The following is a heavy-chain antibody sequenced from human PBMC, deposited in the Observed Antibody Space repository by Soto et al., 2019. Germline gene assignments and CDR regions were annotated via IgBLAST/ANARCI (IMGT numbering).Heavy chain of an antibody. J-gene: IGHJ6*02. D-gene: IGHD3-10*01. V-gene: IGHV3-30*03. CDR1: GFTFSTYG. Sequence: QVQVVESGGGVVQPGRSLRLSCAASGFTFSTYGMHWVRQAPGQGLEWVAFISYNGGKIYYADSVKGRFTISRDSSRNTVFLQMNSLREEDTAVYYCARDTSMVHALFFSADYYYGMDVWGLGTTVSVSS. CDR3: ARDTSMVHALFFSADYYYGMDV. CDR2: ISYNGGKI.